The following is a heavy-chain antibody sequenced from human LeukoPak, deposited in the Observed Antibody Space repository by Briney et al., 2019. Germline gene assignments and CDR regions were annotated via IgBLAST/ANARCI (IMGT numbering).Heavy chain of an antibody. Sequence: GGSLRLSCAASGFTFSSYAMSWVRQAPGKGLEWVSTFSGSGGNTYYADSVKGRFTISRDNSKNTLYPQMNSLRAEDTAVYYCAKAARPGAQYFDCWGQGTLVTVSS. V-gene: IGHV3-23*01. CDR3: AKAARPGAQYFDC. CDR2: FSGSGGNT. D-gene: IGHD2/OR15-2a*01. CDR1: GFTFSSYA. J-gene: IGHJ4*02.